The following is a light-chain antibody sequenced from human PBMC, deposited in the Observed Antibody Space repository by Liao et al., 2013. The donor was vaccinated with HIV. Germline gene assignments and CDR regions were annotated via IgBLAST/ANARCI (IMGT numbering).Light chain of an antibody. V-gene: IGLV3-1*01. CDR1: QLGDKY. CDR2: QDN. CDR3: QAWDSTALYV. J-gene: IGLJ1*01. Sequence: SYELTQPPSVSVSPGQTASITCSGDQLGDKYASWYQQKPGQSPVLVIYQDNKRPSGIPERFSGSNSGNTATLTISGTRAMDEADYYCQAWDSTALYVFGTGTRFTVL.